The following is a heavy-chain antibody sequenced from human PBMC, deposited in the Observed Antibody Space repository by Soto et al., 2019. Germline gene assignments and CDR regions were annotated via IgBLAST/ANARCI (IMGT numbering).Heavy chain of an antibody. CDR3: ALLVRHNIYFGFEY. Sequence: GESLKISCNASEYIFNTYWIVWLRQMPGKGLEYVGLIYPGDSDTKYGPSLQGHVSISADRSISTAYLHWTSLKASDTAMYYCALLVRHNIYFGFEYWGHRTLVTVST. CDR2: IYPGDSDT. CDR1: EYIFNTYW. D-gene: IGHD3-3*01. J-gene: IGHJ4*01. V-gene: IGHV5-51*01.